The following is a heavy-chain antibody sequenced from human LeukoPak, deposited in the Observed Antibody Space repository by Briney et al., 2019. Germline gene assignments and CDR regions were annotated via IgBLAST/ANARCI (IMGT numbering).Heavy chain of an antibody. CDR3: ARDGMGSRGFSSGWVPGDY. V-gene: IGHV1-18*01. CDR2: ISAYNGNT. J-gene: IGHJ4*02. D-gene: IGHD6-19*01. Sequence: ASVTVSCKASGYTFTSYGISWVRQAPGQGLEWMGWISAYNGNTNYAQKLQGRVTMTTDTSTSTAYMELRSLRSDDTAVYYCARDGMGSRGFSSGWVPGDYWGQGTLVTVSS. CDR1: GYTFTSYG.